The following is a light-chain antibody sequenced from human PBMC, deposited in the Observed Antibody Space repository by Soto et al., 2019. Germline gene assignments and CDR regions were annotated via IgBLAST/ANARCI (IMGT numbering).Light chain of an antibody. Sequence: QSVLTQPRSVSGSPGQSVTISCTGISSDIGGYNYVSWYQQNPGKAPKLMIYDVNKRPSGVPDRFSGSKSGNTASLTISGLQAEDEADYYCCSYAGSYAYVFGTGTKVTVL. J-gene: IGLJ1*01. CDR3: CSYAGSYAYV. CDR1: SSDIGGYNY. V-gene: IGLV2-11*01. CDR2: DVN.